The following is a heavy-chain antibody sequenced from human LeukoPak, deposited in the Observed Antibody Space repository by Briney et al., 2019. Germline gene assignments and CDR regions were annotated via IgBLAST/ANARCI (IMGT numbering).Heavy chain of an antibody. D-gene: IGHD3-3*01. CDR1: GFTFSSYS. CDR3: ARAPYDFWSGFPFGLDY. J-gene: IGHJ4*02. V-gene: IGHV3-21*01. CDR2: ISSSSSYI. Sequence: PGGSLRLSCAASGFTFSSYSMNWVRQAPGKGLEWVSSISSSSSYIYYADSVKGRFTISRDNAKNSLYLQMNSLRAEDTAVYYCARAPYDFWSGFPFGLDYWGQGTLVTVSS.